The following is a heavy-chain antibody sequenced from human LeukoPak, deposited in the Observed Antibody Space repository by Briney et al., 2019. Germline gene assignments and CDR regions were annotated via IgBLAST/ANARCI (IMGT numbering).Heavy chain of an antibody. V-gene: IGHV3-30*18. D-gene: IGHD3-16*01. CDR1: GFTFNSYG. Sequence: GRSLRLSCAASGFTFNSYGMHWVRQAPGKGLEWVAVISYDGSNKYYADSVKGRFTISRDNSKNTLYLQMNSLRAEDTAVYYCAKDFMRYYGMDVWGQGTTVTVSS. J-gene: IGHJ6*02. CDR3: AKDFMRYYGMDV. CDR2: ISYDGSNK.